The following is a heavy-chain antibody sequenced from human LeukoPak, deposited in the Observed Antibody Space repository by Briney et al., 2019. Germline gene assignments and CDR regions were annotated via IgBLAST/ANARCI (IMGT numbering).Heavy chain of an antibody. J-gene: IGHJ3*02. Sequence: SETLSLTCTVSGGSIRSHYWSWIRQPPGKGLEWIGYIYYSGSTNYNPSLKSRVTISVDTSKNQFSLKLSSVTTADTAVYYCARLHRGEEAFDIWGQGTMVTVSS. CDR2: IYYSGST. CDR1: GGSIRSHY. V-gene: IGHV4-59*11. CDR3: ARLHRGEEAFDI.